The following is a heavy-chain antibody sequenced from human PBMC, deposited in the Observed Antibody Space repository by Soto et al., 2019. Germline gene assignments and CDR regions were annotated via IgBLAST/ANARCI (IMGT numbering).Heavy chain of an antibody. CDR2: IYYSGST. V-gene: IGHV4-31*03. CDR1: GGSVSSGCYY. Sequence: TLSLTGTVSGGSVSSGCYYRRWIHQHPGTGREWIWYIYYSGSTYYNPSLNSRVTISVDTSKNQSSLKLSSVTAADTAVYYRARSFLVVPAAVNGVGAFDIWDQGTMVPVS. CDR3: ARSFLVVPAAVNGVGAFDI. D-gene: IGHD2-2*01. J-gene: IGHJ3*02.